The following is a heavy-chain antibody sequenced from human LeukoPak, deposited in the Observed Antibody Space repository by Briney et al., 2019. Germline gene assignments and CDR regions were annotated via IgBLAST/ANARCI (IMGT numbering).Heavy chain of an antibody. CDR2: MSGSGSTI. Sequence: PGGSLRLSCTASGFSFSVYEMNWVRQAPGKGLEWISYMSGSGSTIYYADSVKGRFTISRDNAKNSLYLQMNSLRAEDTAVYYCAELGITMIGGVWGKGTTVTISS. J-gene: IGHJ6*04. CDR1: GFSFSVYE. V-gene: IGHV3-48*03. CDR3: AELGITMIGGV. D-gene: IGHD3-10*02.